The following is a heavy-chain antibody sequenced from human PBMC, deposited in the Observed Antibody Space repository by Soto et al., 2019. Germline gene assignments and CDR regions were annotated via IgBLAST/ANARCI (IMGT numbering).Heavy chain of an antibody. Sequence: QVQLVESGGGVVQPGRSLRLSCAASGFTFSSYGMHWVRQAPGKGLEWVAVISYDGSNKYYADSVKGRFTISRDNSKNTLYLQMNSLRAEDTAVYYCANGELWFGEPTDHHDSSNFDYWGQGTLVTVSS. CDR1: GFTFSSYG. CDR2: ISYDGSNK. J-gene: IGHJ4*02. CDR3: ANGELWFGEPTDHHDSSNFDY. V-gene: IGHV3-30*18. D-gene: IGHD3-10*01.